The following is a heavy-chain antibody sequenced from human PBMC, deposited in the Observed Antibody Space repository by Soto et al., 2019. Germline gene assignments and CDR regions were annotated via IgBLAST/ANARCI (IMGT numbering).Heavy chain of an antibody. V-gene: IGHV3-21*01. CDR1: GFTFSSYS. D-gene: IGHD1-7*01. CDR2: ISSSSSYI. CDR3: ASLDTGITGTFYDAFDI. Sequence: GGSLRLSCAASGFTFSSYSMNWVRQAPGKGLEWVSSISSSSSYIYYADSVKGRFTISRDNAKNSLYLQMNSLRAEDTVVYYCASLDTGITGTFYDAFDIWGQGTMVTVSS. J-gene: IGHJ3*02.